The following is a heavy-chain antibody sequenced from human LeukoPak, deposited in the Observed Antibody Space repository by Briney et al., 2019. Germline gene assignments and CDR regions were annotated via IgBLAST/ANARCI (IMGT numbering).Heavy chain of an antibody. CDR1: GGSFSGYY. V-gene: IGHV4-34*01. CDR3: AKSAGSKNAFDI. J-gene: IGHJ3*02. Sequence: SETLSLTCAVYGGSFSGYYWSWIRQPPGKGLEWIGEINHSGSTNYNPSLKSRVTISVDTSKNQFSLRLTSVTAADTAIYYCAKSAGSKNAFDIWGQGTMVTVSS. CDR2: INHSGST.